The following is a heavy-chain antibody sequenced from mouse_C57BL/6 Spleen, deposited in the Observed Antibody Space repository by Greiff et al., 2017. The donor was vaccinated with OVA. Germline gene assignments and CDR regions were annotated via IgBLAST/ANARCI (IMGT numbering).Heavy chain of an antibody. CDR2: IYPGSGST. Sequence: QVQLQQPGAELVKPGASVKMSCKASGYTFTSYWITWVKQRPGQGLEWIGDIYPGSGSTNYNEKFKSKATLTVDKSSSTAYMQISSLTSEDSAVYYCARGGDGYSYAMDYWGQGTSVTVSS. CDR1: GYTFTSYW. D-gene: IGHD2-3*01. CDR3: ARGGDGYSYAMDY. V-gene: IGHV1-55*01. J-gene: IGHJ4*01.